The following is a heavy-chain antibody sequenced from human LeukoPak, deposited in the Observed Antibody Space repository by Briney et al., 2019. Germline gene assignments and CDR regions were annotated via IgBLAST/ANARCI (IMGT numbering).Heavy chain of an antibody. CDR2: IYYSGST. J-gene: IGHJ4*02. Sequence: SETMSLTCTVSGGSISSSSYYWGWIRQPPGKGLEWIGSIYYSGSTYYNPSLKSRVTISVDTSKNQFSLKLSSVTAADTAVYYCARSPLSQLLPYYFDYWGQGTLVTVSS. CDR3: ARSPLSQLLPYYFDY. D-gene: IGHD2-2*01. CDR1: GGSISSSSYY. V-gene: IGHV4-39*01.